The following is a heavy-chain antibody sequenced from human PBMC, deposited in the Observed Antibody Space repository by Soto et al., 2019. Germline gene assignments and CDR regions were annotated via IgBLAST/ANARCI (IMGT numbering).Heavy chain of an antibody. V-gene: IGHV4-59*01. CDR2: IHYSGST. CDR1: GGSISGSY. J-gene: IGHJ4*02. CDR3: ALRKTGSYFDY. D-gene: IGHD7-27*01. Sequence: SETLSLTCTVSGGSISGSYWSWIRQTPGKVLEWVGYIHYSGSTNYNPSLKSRVTMSVDSAKNQFSLQLSSVTAADTAVYYCALRKTGSYFDYWGQGTLVTVSS.